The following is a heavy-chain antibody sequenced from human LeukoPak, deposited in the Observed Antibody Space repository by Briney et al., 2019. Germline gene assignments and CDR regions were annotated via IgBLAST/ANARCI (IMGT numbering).Heavy chain of an antibody. D-gene: IGHD3-16*02. Sequence: GGSLRLSCAASGFTFSSYSMSWVRQAPGKGLEWVSAISGSGGSTYYADSVKGRFTISRDNSKNTLYLQMNSLRAEDTAVYYCAKDRGAYDYVWGSYRSVAYYFDYWGQGTLVTVSS. V-gene: IGHV3-23*01. CDR1: GFTFSSYS. J-gene: IGHJ4*02. CDR2: ISGSGGST. CDR3: AKDRGAYDYVWGSYRSVAYYFDY.